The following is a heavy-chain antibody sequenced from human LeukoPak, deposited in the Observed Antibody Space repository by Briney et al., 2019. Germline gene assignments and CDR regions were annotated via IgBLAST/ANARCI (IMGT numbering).Heavy chain of an antibody. CDR2: IYTSGST. CDR3: AREENYDFWSGYFDY. V-gene: IGHV4-4*07. J-gene: IGHJ4*02. D-gene: IGHD3-3*01. Sequence: PSETLSLTCTVSGGSISSYYWSWIRQPAGKGLEWIGRIYTSGSTNYNPSLKSRVTMSVDTSKNQFSLKLSSVTAADTAVYYSAREENYDFWSGYFDYWGQGTLVTVSS. CDR1: GGSISSYY.